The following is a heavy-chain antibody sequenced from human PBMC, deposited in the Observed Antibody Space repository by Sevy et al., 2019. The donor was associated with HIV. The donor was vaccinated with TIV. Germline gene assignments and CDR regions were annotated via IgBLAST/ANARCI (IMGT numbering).Heavy chain of an antibody. V-gene: IGHV3-23*01. J-gene: IGHJ3*02. D-gene: IGHD3-10*01. Sequence: GGSLRLSCAASGFTFRNYVMNWVRQPPGKGLEWVSVISDGGGTTYYAVSVKGRFTISRDDSKSTLYLQMNSLRVEDTAVYFCAKRVAGALAALDIWGQGTMVTVSS. CDR1: GFTFRNYV. CDR3: AKRVAGALAALDI. CDR2: ISDGGGTT.